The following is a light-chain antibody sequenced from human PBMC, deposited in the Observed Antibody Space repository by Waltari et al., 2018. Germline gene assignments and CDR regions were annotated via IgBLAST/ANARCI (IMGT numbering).Light chain of an antibody. Sequence: DIQVTQSPSSLSASVGDRVTITCRTSQSISTSLNWYQQKPGKPPKLLIFAASALQSAVSSRFSGSGSQTDFTLTIRNLQPEDFATYYCQQSYRAPQTFGGGTKVDMK. CDR2: AAS. V-gene: IGKV1-39*01. CDR3: QQSYRAPQT. J-gene: IGKJ4*01. CDR1: QSISTS.